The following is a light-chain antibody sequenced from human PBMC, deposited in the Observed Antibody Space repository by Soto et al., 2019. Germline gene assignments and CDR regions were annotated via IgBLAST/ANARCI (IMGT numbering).Light chain of an antibody. Sequence: EIGLTRSPCTLSLSPGARAALSCRASQSVSSYSLAWYQHRPGQAPRLLIYQTSIRAAGIPARFSASGSGTDFTLTISDVQPEDFALYYCHQRQSWPRTFGQGTKVDTK. CDR2: QTS. CDR3: HQRQSWPRT. CDR1: QSVSSY. V-gene: IGKV3-11*01. J-gene: IGKJ1*01.